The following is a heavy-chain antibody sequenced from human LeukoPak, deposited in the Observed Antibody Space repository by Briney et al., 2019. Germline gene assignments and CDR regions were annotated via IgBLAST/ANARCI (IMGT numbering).Heavy chain of an antibody. CDR2: IYSGGST. CDR1: GFTVSSSY. CDR3: ATSRELYDAFDI. D-gene: IGHD1-7*01. V-gene: IGHV3-66*02. J-gene: IGHJ3*02. Sequence: GGSLRLSCAASGFTVSSSYMSWVRQAPGKGLEWVSVIYSGGSTYYADSVKGRFTISRDNSKNTLYLQVNSLRAEDTAVYYCATSRELYDAFDIWGQGTMVTVSS.